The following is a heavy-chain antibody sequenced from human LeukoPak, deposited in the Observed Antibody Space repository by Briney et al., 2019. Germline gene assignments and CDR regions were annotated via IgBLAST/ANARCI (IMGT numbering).Heavy chain of an antibody. CDR2: INHSGST. V-gene: IGHV4-34*01. CDR1: GGSFSGYY. D-gene: IGHD3-10*01. J-gene: IGHJ4*02. Sequence: SETLSLTCAVYGGSFSGYYWSWIRQPPGKGLEWIGEINHSGSTNYNPSLKSRVTISVDTSKNQFSLKLSSVTAADTAVYYCASSFGPLLWFGELSNYYFDYWGQGTLVTVSS. CDR3: ASSFGPLLWFGELSNYYFDY.